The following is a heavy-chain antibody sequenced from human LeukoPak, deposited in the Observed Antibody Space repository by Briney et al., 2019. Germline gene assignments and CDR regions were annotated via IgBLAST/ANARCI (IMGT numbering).Heavy chain of an antibody. D-gene: IGHD6-19*01. V-gene: IGHV1-69*13. J-gene: IGHJ4*02. CDR1: GGTFSSYA. CDR3: ARGARPYSSGWYFNY. Sequence: ASVKVSCKASGGTFSSYAISWVRQAPGRGLEWMGGIIPIFGTANYAQKFQGRVTITADESTSTAYMELSSLRSEDTAVYYCARGARPYSSGWYFNYWGQGTLVTVSS. CDR2: IIPIFGTA.